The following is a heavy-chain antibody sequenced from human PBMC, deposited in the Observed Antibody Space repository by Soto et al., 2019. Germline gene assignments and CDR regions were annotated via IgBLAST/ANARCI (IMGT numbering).Heavy chain of an antibody. V-gene: IGHV1-69*12. J-gene: IGHJ4*02. CDR3: ARGGYYDILTGSRPPVDY. CDR1: GGTFSSYA. Sequence: QVQLVQSGAEVKKPGSSVKVSCKASGGTFSSYAISWVRQAPGQGLEWMGGIIPIFSTAKYAQKFQGRVTITADESTRTAYMELSSLRSDDTDVYYCARGGYYDILTGSRPPVDYWGQGTLVTVSS. CDR2: IIPIFSTA. D-gene: IGHD3-9*01.